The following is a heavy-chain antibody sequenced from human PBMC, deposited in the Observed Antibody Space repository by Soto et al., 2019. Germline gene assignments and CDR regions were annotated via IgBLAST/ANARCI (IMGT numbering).Heavy chain of an antibody. CDR1: RVTFSSYT. Sequence: SAKATSNASRVTFSSYTLSWVRQAPGQGLEWMGRIIPILGIANYAQKFQGRVTITADKSTSTAYMELSSLRSEDTAVYYCARRTIQTGTPNYYYYMGVWGKGTTVTVSS. V-gene: IGHV1-69*02. D-gene: IGHD1-7*01. CDR3: ARRTIQTGTPNYYYYMGV. CDR2: IIPILGIA. J-gene: IGHJ6*03.